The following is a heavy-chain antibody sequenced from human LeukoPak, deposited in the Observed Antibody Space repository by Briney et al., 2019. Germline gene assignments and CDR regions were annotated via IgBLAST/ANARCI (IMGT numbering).Heavy chain of an antibody. CDR2: FIPIFGTA. D-gene: IGHD5-12*01. CDR1: GGTFSSYA. Sequence: ASVKVSCKASGGTFSSYAISWVRQAPGQGLEWMGGFIPIFGTANYAQKFQGRVTITTDESTSTAYMELSSLRSEDTAVYYCARAKSFSSSVDIVATSLPDYWGQGTLVTVSS. V-gene: IGHV1-69*05. CDR3: ARAKSFSSSVDIVATSLPDY. J-gene: IGHJ4*02.